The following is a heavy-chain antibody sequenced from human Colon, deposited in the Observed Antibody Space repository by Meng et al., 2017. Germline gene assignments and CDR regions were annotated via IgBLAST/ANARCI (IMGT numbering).Heavy chain of an antibody. CDR2: ISSSSSYI. J-gene: IGHJ4*02. CDR3: ARATYYDILTGYSAKYYFDY. CDR1: GFTFSSYS. D-gene: IGHD3-9*01. V-gene: IGHV3-21*01. Sequence: GESLKISCAASGFTFSSYSMNWVRQAPGKGLEWVSSISSSSSYIYYADSVKGRFTISRDNAKNSLYLQMNSLRAEDTAVYYCARATYYDILTGYSAKYYFDYWGQGTLVTGYS.